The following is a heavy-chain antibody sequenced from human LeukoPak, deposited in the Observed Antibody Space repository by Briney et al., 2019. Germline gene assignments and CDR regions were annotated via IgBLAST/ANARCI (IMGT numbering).Heavy chain of an antibody. CDR1: GGSISSYY. V-gene: IGHV4-59*01. D-gene: IGHD3-22*01. CDR3: ASGHKWDYYDSSGYYNDAFDI. Sequence: PSETLSLTCTVSGGSISSYYWSWIRQPPGKGLEWIGYIYYSGSTNYNPSLKSRVTISVDTSKNQFSLKLSSVTAADTAVYYCASGHKWDYYDSSGYYNDAFDIWGQGTMVTVSS. J-gene: IGHJ3*02. CDR2: IYYSGST.